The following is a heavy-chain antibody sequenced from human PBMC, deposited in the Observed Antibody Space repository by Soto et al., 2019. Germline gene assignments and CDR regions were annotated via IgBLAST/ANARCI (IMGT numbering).Heavy chain of an antibody. CDR1: GFTVSSKY. CDR3: ARDTSSGRIRYGMDV. Sequence: GGSLRLSCAASGFTVSSKYMSWVRQAPGKGLEWVSLIQSGGPTYYADSVKGRFTISRDNSENTLHLQMNSLRAEDTAVYYCARDTSSGRIRYGMDVWGQGTTVTVSS. J-gene: IGHJ6*02. D-gene: IGHD6-19*01. CDR2: IQSGGPT. V-gene: IGHV3-66*01.